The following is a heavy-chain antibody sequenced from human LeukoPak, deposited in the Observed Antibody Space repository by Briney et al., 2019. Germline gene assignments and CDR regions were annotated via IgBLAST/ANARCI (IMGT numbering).Heavy chain of an antibody. D-gene: IGHD5-12*01. J-gene: IGHJ6*03. Sequence: GGSLRLSCAASGFTFSIYAMSWVRQAPGKGLEWVSAISGSGGSTYYADSVKGRFTISRDNSKNTLYLQMNSLRAEDTAVYYCAKGQMATIFYYMDVWGKGTTVTVSS. CDR3: AKGQMATIFYYMDV. CDR1: GFTFSIYA. CDR2: ISGSGGST. V-gene: IGHV3-23*01.